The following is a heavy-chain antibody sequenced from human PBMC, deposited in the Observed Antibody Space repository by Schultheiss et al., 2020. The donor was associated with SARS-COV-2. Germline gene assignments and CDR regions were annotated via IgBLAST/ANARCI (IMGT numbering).Heavy chain of an antibody. D-gene: IGHD2-21*02. J-gene: IGHJ4*02. V-gene: IGHV4-59*05. Sequence: SETLSLTCTVSGGSISSYYWSWIRQPPGKGLEWIGSIFYSGSTYNNPSLKSRVTISVDTSRNQFSLRLSSVTAADTAVYYCARHDTTEPSIVVVTAPFDYWGQGTLVTVSS. CDR2: IFYSGST. CDR1: GGSISSYY. CDR3: ARHDTTEPSIVVVTAPFDY.